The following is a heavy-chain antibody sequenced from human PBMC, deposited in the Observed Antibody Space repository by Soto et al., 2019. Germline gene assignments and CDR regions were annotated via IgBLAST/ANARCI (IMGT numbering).Heavy chain of an antibody. Sequence: ASETLSLTCAVSSGSISSSNWWSWVRQPPGKGLEWIGEIYHSGSTNYNPSLKSRVTISVDKSKNQFSLKLSSVTAADTAVYYCARKIAVAGTWDYYHYYMDVWGKGTSVTVSS. CDR1: SGSISSSNW. D-gene: IGHD6-13*01. CDR2: IYHSGST. J-gene: IGHJ6*03. CDR3: ARKIAVAGTWDYYHYYMDV. V-gene: IGHV4-4*02.